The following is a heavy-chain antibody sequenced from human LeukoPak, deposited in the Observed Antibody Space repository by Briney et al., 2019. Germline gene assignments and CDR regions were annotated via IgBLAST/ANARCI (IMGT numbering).Heavy chain of an antibody. D-gene: IGHD3-10*01. CDR2: IWYDGSNK. CDR3: AMEGSTGAFDI. Sequence: GGSLRLSCAASGFTFSSYGMHWVRQAPGKGLEWVAVIWYDGSNKYYADSVKGRFTISRDNSKNTLYLQMNSLRAEDTAVYYRAMEGSTGAFDIWGQGTMVTVSS. V-gene: IGHV3-33*01. J-gene: IGHJ3*02. CDR1: GFTFSSYG.